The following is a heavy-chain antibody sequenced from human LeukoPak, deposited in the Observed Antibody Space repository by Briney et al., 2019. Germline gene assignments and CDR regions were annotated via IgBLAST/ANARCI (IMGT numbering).Heavy chain of an antibody. CDR1: GFTVSSNY. CDR3: ARDSSGPAF. V-gene: IGHV3-53*01. CDR2: IYSGGGT. Sequence: GGSLGLSCAASGFTVSSNYMSWVRQAPGKGLDWVSVIYSGGGTFHSDSVKGRFTVSGDYSKNTLYLQMNNLRADDTAVYYCARDSSGPAFWGQGTLVTVSS. D-gene: IGHD3-22*01. J-gene: IGHJ4*02.